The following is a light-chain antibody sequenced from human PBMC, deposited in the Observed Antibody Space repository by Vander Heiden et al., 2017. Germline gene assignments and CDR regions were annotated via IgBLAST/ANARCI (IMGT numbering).Light chain of an antibody. V-gene: IGKV1-13*02. J-gene: IGKJ4*01. Sequence: AIQLTQSPSSLSASVGDRVTITCRASQGISSALAWYQQKPGKAPKLLIYDASSLESGVPSRVSGSGSGTDFTLTITSLQPEDFATYYCQQFYSYGLTFGGGTKVEIK. CDR1: QGISSA. CDR2: DAS. CDR3: QQFYSYGLT.